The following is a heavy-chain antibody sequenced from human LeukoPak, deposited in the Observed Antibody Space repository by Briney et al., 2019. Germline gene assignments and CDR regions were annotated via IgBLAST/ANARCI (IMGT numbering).Heavy chain of an antibody. CDR2: TYYRSKWYN. J-gene: IGHJ4*02. V-gene: IGHV6-1*01. Sequence: PSQTLSLTCSISGDSVSSNSAAWNWVRQSPSRGLEWLGRTYYRSKWYNDYAPSVRSRISINPVTSTNQFSLQLNSVTPEDTAVYYCARDLSAHLDYWGRGTLVTVSS. D-gene: IGHD2/OR15-2a*01. CDR3: ARDLSAHLDY. CDR1: GDSVSSNSAA.